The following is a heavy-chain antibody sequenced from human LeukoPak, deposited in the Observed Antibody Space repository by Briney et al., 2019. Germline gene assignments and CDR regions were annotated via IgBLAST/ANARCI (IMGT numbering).Heavy chain of an antibody. J-gene: IGHJ4*02. V-gene: IGHV3-30*18. D-gene: IGHD6-19*01. Sequence: GRSLRLSCAASGFTFSSYGMYWVRQAPGKGLEWVSVISFDGSNKYYADSVRGRFTVSRDNSKDTLYLQMNSLRAEDTAVYYCAKDEIGAVAGLLDYWGQGILVTVSS. CDR2: ISFDGSNK. CDR1: GFTFSSYG. CDR3: AKDEIGAVAGLLDY.